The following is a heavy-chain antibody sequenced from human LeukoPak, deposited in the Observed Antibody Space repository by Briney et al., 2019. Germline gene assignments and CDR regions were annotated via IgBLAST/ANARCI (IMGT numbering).Heavy chain of an antibody. J-gene: IGHJ4*02. D-gene: IGHD3-10*01. CDR3: ARGPMVRGPIDY. V-gene: IGHV3-23*01. CDR1: GFTFSYYA. Sequence: GGSMILSCAASGFTFSYYAMNWVRQAPGRVLEWVSAIGGSGDTTNYADSVKGRFTISRDNSKDTVNLQMISLRAEDTALYYCARGPMVRGPIDYWGQGTLVTVSS. CDR2: IGGSGDTT.